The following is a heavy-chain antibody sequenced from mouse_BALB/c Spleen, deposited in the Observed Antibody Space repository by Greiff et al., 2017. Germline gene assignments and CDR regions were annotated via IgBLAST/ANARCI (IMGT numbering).Heavy chain of an antibody. D-gene: IGHD1-1*01. CDR3: ARNYGSSLDFDY. Sequence: EVKLLESGPGLVKPSQSLSLTCTVTGYSITSDYAWNWIRQFPGNKLEWMGYISYSGSTSYNPSLKSRISITRDTSKNQFFLQLNSVTTEDTATYYCARNYGSSLDFDYWGRGTTLTVSS. J-gene: IGHJ2*01. CDR1: GYSITSDYA. V-gene: IGHV3-2*02. CDR2: ISYSGST.